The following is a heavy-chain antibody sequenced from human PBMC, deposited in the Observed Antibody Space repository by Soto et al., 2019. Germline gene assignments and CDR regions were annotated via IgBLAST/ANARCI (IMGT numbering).Heavy chain of an antibody. CDR3: ARDWGNYVGSYYGMDV. D-gene: IGHD4-4*01. CDR2: ISYDGSNK. J-gene: IGHJ6*02. Sequence: QVQLVESGGGVVQPGRSLRLSCAASGFTFSMYAMHWVRQAPGKGLEWVAVISYDGSNKYYADSVKGRFTISRDNSKNTLYLQMNSLRVEETAVYYCARDWGNYVGSYYGMDVWGQGTTVTVSS. CDR1: GFTFSMYA. V-gene: IGHV3-30-3*01.